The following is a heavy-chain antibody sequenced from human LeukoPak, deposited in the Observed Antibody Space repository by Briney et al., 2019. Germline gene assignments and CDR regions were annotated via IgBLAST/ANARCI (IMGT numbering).Heavy chain of an antibody. CDR3: ARALYSSSWYEENWFDP. V-gene: IGHV3-48*03. Sequence: GGSLRLSCAASGFTFSSYEMNWVRQAPGKGLEWVSYISSSGSTIYYADSVKGRFTISRDNAKNSLYLQMNSLRAEDTAVYYCARALYSSSWYEENWFDPWGQGTLVTVSS. CDR1: GFTFSSYE. CDR2: ISSSGSTI. D-gene: IGHD6-13*01. J-gene: IGHJ5*02.